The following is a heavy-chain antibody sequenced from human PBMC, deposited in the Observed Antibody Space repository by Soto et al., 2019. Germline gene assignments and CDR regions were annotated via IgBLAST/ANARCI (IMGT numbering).Heavy chain of an antibody. Sequence: ASVKVSFKASGYTFTSYYMHWVRQAPGQGLEWMGIINPSGGSTSYAQKFQGRVTMTRDTSTSTAYMELSSLRSEDTAVYYCARGRAIMRTLDYWGQGTLVTVSS. V-gene: IGHV1-46*01. CDR2: INPSGGST. CDR1: GYTFTSYY. CDR3: ARGRAIMRTLDY. J-gene: IGHJ4*02. D-gene: IGHD3-16*01.